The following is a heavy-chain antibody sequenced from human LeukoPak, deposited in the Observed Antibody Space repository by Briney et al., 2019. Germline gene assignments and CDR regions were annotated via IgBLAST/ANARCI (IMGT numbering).Heavy chain of an antibody. Sequence: SEPLSLTCTVSGGPNSSYYWSWIRQPPPKGLEWIGYIYYSGSTNYNPSLKSRVTISVDTSKNQFSLKLSSVTAADTAVYYCAGQIVALFDYWGQGTLVTVSS. CDR2: IYYSGST. CDR1: GGPNSSYY. D-gene: IGHD3-22*01. V-gene: IGHV4-59*01. J-gene: IGHJ4*02. CDR3: AGQIVALFDY.